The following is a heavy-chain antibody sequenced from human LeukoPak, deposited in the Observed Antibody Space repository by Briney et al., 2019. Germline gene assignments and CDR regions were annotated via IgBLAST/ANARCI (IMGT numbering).Heavy chain of an antibody. CDR1: GYTFTSYS. J-gene: IGHJ4*02. V-gene: IGHV1-18*01. CDR3: ARRVNCAGDCSLDY. D-gene: IGHD2-21*02. Sequence: ASVKVSCKASGYTFTSYSISWVRQAPGQGLEWMGWISPYNGNTNYAQKLQGRVTMTTDTSTSTVNMELRSLRSHDTAVYYCARRVNCAGDCSLDYWGQGTLVTVSS. CDR2: ISPYNGNT.